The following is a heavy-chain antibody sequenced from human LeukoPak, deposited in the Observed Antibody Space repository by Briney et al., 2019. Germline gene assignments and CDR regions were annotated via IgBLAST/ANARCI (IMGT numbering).Heavy chain of an antibody. J-gene: IGHJ4*02. Sequence: GGSLRLSCAVSGLTFNNYAMSWVRQASGKGLEWVSAISKSGDHTYYAASAKGRFTIYRDNSKNTQYLQMNSLRAEDTAVYYCASLLGDYVEGGFDYWGQGTLVTVSS. CDR3: ASLLGDYVEGGFDY. V-gene: IGHV3-23*01. D-gene: IGHD4-17*01. CDR2: ISKSGDHT. CDR1: GLTFNNYA.